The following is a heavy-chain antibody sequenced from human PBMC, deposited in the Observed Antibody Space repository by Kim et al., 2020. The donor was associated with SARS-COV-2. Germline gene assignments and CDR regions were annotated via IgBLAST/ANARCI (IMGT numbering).Heavy chain of an antibody. V-gene: IGHV4-31*02. J-gene: IGHJ5*02. CDR3: ARDLGDSSGYQLPDWFDP. Sequence: KSRVTISVDTSKNQFSLKLSSVTAADTAVYYCARDLGDSSGYQLPDWFDPWGQGTLVTVSS. D-gene: IGHD3-22*01.